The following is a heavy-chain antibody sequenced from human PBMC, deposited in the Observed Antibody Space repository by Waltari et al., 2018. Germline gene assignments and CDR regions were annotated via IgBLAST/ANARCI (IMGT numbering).Heavy chain of an antibody. V-gene: IGHV4-61*02. CDR2: IYVGVST. J-gene: IGHJ4*02. CDR1: GGSINSDAHY. Sequence: QVPLQESGPGLVKPSQTLSLTRPVSGGSINSDAHYWSAIRQPAGKGLEWIGRIYVGVSTYHSPSFKNRVTFSEDMSKNQFSLRLKSVTAADTAFYYCARESSLGVWGTFRHYYFDSWGQGILVTVSS. CDR3: ARESSLGVWGTFRHYYFDS. D-gene: IGHD3-16*02.